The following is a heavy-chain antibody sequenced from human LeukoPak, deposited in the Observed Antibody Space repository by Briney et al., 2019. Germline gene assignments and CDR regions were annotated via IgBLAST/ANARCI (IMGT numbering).Heavy chain of an antibody. Sequence: GGSLRLSCVASGFTFSSYGMSWVRQAPGKGLEWVSAIVGSGGSTNYADSVKGRFTISRDNSKNTLYLQMNSLGDEDTALYYCARNGRRTTVTSDVWGQGTLVTDSS. CDR3: ARNGRRTTVTSDV. D-gene: IGHD4-17*01. J-gene: IGHJ4*02. V-gene: IGHV3-23*01. CDR2: IVGSGGST. CDR1: GFTFSSYG.